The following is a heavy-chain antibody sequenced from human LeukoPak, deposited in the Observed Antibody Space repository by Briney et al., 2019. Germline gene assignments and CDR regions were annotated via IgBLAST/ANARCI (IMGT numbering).Heavy chain of an antibody. CDR3: AKGIAARPSYYYYYMDV. J-gene: IGHJ6*03. CDR2: ISGSGGST. Sequence: GGSLKLPCAASGFTFSSYAMSWVRQAPGKGLEWVSAISGSGGSTYYADSVKGRFTISGDNSKNTLYLQMNSLRAEDTAVYYCAKGIAARPSYYYYYMDVWGKGTTVTVSS. CDR1: GFTFSSYA. V-gene: IGHV3-23*01. D-gene: IGHD6-6*01.